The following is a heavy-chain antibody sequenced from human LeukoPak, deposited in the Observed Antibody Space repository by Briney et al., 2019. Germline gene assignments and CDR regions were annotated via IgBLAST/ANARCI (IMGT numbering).Heavy chain of an antibody. J-gene: IGHJ3*02. CDR1: GGSISSGGYY. CDR3: ARELVLRQDFGRDFDI. CDR2: IYYSRSS. V-gene: IGHV4-31*03. Sequence: AQTLSLTCTVSGGSISSGGYYWSWLRQHPGKGLEWIVYIYYSRSSYDYPYLKSRLIISVDTSKNQFSLKLSSVTAADTAVYYCARELVLRQDFGRDFDIWGQGTMVTVSS. D-gene: IGHD3-3*01.